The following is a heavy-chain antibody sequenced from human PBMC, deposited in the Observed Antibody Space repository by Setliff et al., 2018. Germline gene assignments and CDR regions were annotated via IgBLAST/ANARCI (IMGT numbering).Heavy chain of an antibody. D-gene: IGHD2-21*02. V-gene: IGHV4-61*09. CDR2: IYGTGST. CDR1: GGSIRSGTYY. CDR3: VIGGGYCGFDCFPFDS. Sequence: TLSLTCNVSGGSIRSGTYYWSWIRQPAERGMEWIGHIYGTGSTSYNPSLKSRVTISLDTSKNQFSLNLTSVTGADTAVYFCVIGGGYCGFDCFPFDSWGPGILVTVSS. J-gene: IGHJ5*01.